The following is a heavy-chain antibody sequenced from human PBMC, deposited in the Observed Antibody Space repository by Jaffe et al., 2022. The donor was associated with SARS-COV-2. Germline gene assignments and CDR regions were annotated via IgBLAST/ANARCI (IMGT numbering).Heavy chain of an antibody. CDR1: GGSISSSSYY. CDR2: IYYSGST. J-gene: IGHJ5*02. Sequence: QLQLQESGPGLVKPSETLSLTCSVSGGSISSSSYYWGWIRQPPGKGLEWIGNIYYSGSTYYNPSLKSRVTISVDTSKNQFSLKLSSVTAADTAVYYCARQRSYGGYFSRFDPWGQGSLVTVFS. V-gene: IGHV4-39*01. CDR3: ARQRSYGGYFSRFDP. D-gene: IGHD5-12*01.